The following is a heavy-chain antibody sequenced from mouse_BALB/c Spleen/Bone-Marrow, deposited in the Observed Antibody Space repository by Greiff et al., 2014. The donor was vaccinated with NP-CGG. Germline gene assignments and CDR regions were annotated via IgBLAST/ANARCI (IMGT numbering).Heavy chain of an antibody. CDR3: ARERENDGYYDIDY. D-gene: IGHD2-3*01. CDR1: GFSLTSYG. CDR2: IWAVGST. J-gene: IGHJ2*01. V-gene: IGHV2-9*02. Sequence: VQLVESGPGPGGPSQSLSITCTVSGFSLTSYGVHWVRQPPGKGLEWLGVIWAVGSTNYNSALMSRLSISKDNSKSQVFLKMNSLQTDDTAMYYCARERENDGYYDIDYWGQGTTLTVSS.